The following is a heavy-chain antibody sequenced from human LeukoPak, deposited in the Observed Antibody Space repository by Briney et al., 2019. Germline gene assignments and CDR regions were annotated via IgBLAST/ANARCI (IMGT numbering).Heavy chain of an antibody. CDR3: ARETTVTIVVGYYYYGMDV. CDR1: GYTFTSYG. CDR2: ISAYNGNT. V-gene: IGHV1-18*01. Sequence: ASVKVSCKASGYTFTSYGISWVRQAPGQGLEWMGWISAYNGNTNYAQKLQGRVTMTTDTSTSTAYMELRSLRSDDTAVYYCARETTVTIVVGYYYYGMDVWGQGTTVTVS. J-gene: IGHJ6*02. D-gene: IGHD4-17*01.